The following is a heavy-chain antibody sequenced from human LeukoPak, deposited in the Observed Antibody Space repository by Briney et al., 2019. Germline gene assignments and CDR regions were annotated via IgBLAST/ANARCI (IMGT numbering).Heavy chain of an antibody. Sequence: GGSLRLSCAASGFTLSTYGMHWVRQAPGKGLEWVAMISYDGNSKQYADFVKGRFTISRDNSKNTLYLQMNSLRAEDTAVYYCARDSKLNYYDSSGNDYWGQGTLVTVSS. CDR2: ISYDGNSK. CDR3: ARDSKLNYYDSSGNDY. CDR1: GFTLSTYG. D-gene: IGHD3-22*01. J-gene: IGHJ4*02. V-gene: IGHV3-30*03.